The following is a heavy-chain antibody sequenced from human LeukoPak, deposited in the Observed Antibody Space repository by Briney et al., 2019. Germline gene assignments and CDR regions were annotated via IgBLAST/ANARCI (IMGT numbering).Heavy chain of an antibody. CDR3: ARVRGKWEPLDAFDI. Sequence: SETLSLTCTVSGGSISSYYWSWIRQPPGKGLEWIGYIYYSGSTNYNPALNSRVNISIDTSKSQFSLQLSSVTAADTAVYYCARVRGKWEPLDAFDIWGQGTMVTVSS. CDR2: IYYSGST. CDR1: GGSISSYY. V-gene: IGHV4-59*01. J-gene: IGHJ3*02. D-gene: IGHD1-26*01.